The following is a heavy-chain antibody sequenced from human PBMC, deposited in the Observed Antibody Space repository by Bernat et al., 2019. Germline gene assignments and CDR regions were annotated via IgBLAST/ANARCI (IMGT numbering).Heavy chain of an antibody. Sequence: QVQLQQWGAGLLKPSETLSLTCAVYGGSFSGYYWSWIRQPPGKGLEWIGEINHSGSTNYNPSLKSRVTISVDTSKNQFSLKLSSVTAADTAVYCCASLAKGIAVAGSYYYYGMDVWGQGTTVTVSS. CDR2: INHSGST. J-gene: IGHJ6*02. D-gene: IGHD6-19*01. V-gene: IGHV4-34*01. CDR1: GGSFSGYY. CDR3: ASLAKGIAVAGSYYYYGMDV.